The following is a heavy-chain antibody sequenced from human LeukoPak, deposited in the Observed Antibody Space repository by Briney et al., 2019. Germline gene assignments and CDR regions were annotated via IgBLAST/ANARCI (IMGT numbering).Heavy chain of an antibody. CDR3: ASQPIDLTDTIYYYYGMDV. V-gene: IGHV1-46*01. CDR2: INPSGGST. D-gene: IGHD1-14*01. Sequence: ASVKVSCKASGYTFTSYYMHWVRQAPGQGLERMGIINPSGGSTSYAQKFQGRVTMTRDTSTSTVYMELSSLRSEDTAVYYCASQPIDLTDTIYYYYGMDVWGQGTTVTVSS. CDR1: GYTFTSYY. J-gene: IGHJ6*02.